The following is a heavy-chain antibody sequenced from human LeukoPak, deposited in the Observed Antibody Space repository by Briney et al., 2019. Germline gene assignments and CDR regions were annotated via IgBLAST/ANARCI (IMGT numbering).Heavy chain of an antibody. J-gene: IGHJ4*02. Sequence: GGSLRLSCAGAGFTFSSHAMSWVRQPPGKGLEWVSGISWNSGSKDYADSVKGRFTISRDNAKNSLYLQMNSLRVEDTAFYYCAKDNRRHYTSGPNPDSLHWGQGALVTVSS. CDR1: GFTFSSHA. V-gene: IGHV3-9*01. D-gene: IGHD6-19*01. CDR2: ISWNSGSK. CDR3: AKDNRRHYTSGPNPDSLH.